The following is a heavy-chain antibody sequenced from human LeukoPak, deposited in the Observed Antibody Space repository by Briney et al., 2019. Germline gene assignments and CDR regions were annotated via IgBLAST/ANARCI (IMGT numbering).Heavy chain of an antibody. V-gene: IGHV4-4*02. D-gene: IGHD4-17*01. CDR3: AREVRYGDYGSYNWFDP. Sequence: SETLSLTCAVSGGSISSSNWWSWVRQPPGRGLEWIGEIYHSGSTNYNPSLKSRVTISVDKSKNQFSLKLSSVTAADTAVYYCAREVRYGDYGSYNWFDPWGQGTLVTVSS. CDR2: IYHSGST. CDR1: GGSISSSNW. J-gene: IGHJ5*02.